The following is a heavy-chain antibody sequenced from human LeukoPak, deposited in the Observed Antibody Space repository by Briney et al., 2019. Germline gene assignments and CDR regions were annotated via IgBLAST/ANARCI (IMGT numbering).Heavy chain of an antibody. J-gene: IGHJ4*02. CDR2: ISAYNSNT. V-gene: IGHV1-18*01. Sequence: ASVKVSCKASGYTFTSYGISWVRQAPGQGLEWMGWISAYNSNTNYAQKLQGRVTMTTDTSTSTAYMELGSLRSDDTAVYYCAREGYSSGWYRGAGDFDYWGQGTLVTVSS. CDR1: GYTFTSYG. CDR3: AREGYSSGWYRGAGDFDY. D-gene: IGHD6-19*01.